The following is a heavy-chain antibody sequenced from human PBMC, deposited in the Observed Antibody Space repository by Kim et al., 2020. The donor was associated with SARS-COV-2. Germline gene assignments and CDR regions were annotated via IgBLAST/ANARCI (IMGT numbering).Heavy chain of an antibody. Sequence: GGSLRLSCAASGFSISTYWMHWVRQVPGKGLLWLTRIKGDGSGATYADPVKGRFTVFRDNAKNMVYLQIDSLRGEDTALYYCARDFHIAAVDYWGQGTLVSVSS. J-gene: IGHJ4*02. CDR2: IKGDGSGA. CDR1: GFSISTYW. V-gene: IGHV3-74*03. D-gene: IGHD6-13*01. CDR3: ARDFHIAAVDY.